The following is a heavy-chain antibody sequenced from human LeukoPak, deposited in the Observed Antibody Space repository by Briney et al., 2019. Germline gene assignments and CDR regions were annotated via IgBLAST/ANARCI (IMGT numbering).Heavy chain of an antibody. CDR3: ARVAGNGDYDWFDP. CDR2: IYHSGST. J-gene: IGHJ5*02. V-gene: IGHV4-38-2*02. D-gene: IGHD4-17*01. Sequence: SETLSLTCTVSGYSISSGYYWGWIRQPPGKGLEWIGSIYHSGSTYYNPSLKSRVTISVDTSKNQFSLKLSSVTAADTAVYYCARVAGNGDYDWFDPWGQGTLVTVSS. CDR1: GYSISSGYY.